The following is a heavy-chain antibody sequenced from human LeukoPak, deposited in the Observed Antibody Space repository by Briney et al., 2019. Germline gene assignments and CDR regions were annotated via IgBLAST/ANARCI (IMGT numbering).Heavy chain of an antibody. V-gene: IGHV3-23*01. Sequence: GGSLRLSCAASGFTFSNFAMSWVRQAPGKGLEWVSAITDSGDGTYYADSVKGRFTISRDNSKNTLYLQMSSLRAEDTAVYYCAKRVPYSSSSVYFDYWGRGTLVTVFS. D-gene: IGHD6-6*01. CDR2: ITDSGDGT. J-gene: IGHJ4*02. CDR1: GFTFSNFA. CDR3: AKRVPYSSSSVYFDY.